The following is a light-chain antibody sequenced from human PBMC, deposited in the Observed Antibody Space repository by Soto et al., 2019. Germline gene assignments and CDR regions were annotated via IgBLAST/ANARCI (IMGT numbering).Light chain of an antibody. CDR2: AAS. Sequence: DIQMTQSPSSLSASVGDRVTITCRASQSISSYLNWYQQKPGKAPKLLIYAASSLQSGVPSRFSGSGSETDFTLTISRLQPEDFATYYCQQSYSTPPWTFGQGTKVEIK. CDR1: QSISSY. V-gene: IGKV1-39*01. J-gene: IGKJ1*01. CDR3: QQSYSTPPWT.